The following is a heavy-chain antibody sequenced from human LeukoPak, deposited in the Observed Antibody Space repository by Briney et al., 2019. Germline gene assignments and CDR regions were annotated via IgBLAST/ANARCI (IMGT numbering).Heavy chain of an antibody. D-gene: IGHD2-21*02. CDR1: GGSISSGDYY. CDR3: ARDLAYCGGDCYFPHYWYFDL. V-gene: IGHV4-30-4*01. Sequence: SQTLSLTCTVSGGSISSGDYYWSWIRQPPGKGLEWIGYIYYSGSTYYNPSLKSRVTISVDTSKNQFSLKLSSVTAADTAVHYCARDLAYCGGDCYFPHYWYFDLWGRGTLVTVSS. CDR2: IYYSGST. J-gene: IGHJ2*01.